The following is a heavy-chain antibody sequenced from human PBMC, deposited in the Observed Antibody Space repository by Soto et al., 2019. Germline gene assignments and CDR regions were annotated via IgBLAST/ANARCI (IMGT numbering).Heavy chain of an antibody. D-gene: IGHD7-27*01. CDR3: ARDTTGYFEY. V-gene: IGHV4-59*01. CDR1: GGSISSYY. CDR2: IYYSGST. J-gene: IGHJ4*02. Sequence: PSETLSLTCTVSGGSISSYYWSWIRQPPGKGLEWIGYIYYSGSTNYNPSLKSRVTISVDTSKNQLSLKLSSVTAADTAVYYCARDTTGYFEYWGQGTLVTVSS.